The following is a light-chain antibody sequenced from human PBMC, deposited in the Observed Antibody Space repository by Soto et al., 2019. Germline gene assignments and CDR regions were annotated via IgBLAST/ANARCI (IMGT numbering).Light chain of an antibody. CDR2: GAS. CDR1: QSVSSS. Sequence: EIVMTQSPATLTVSPGERATLSFRASQSVSSSLAWYQQKPGQAPRVVVYGASTRATGIPARFSGSGSGTEFTLTISGLQSEDFAVYYCQTYDSRPLFGQGTRLEIK. CDR3: QTYDSRPL. V-gene: IGKV3-15*01. J-gene: IGKJ5*01.